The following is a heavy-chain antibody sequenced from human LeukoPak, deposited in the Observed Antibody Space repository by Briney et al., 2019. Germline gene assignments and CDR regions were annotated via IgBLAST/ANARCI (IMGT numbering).Heavy chain of an antibody. Sequence: KPGGSLRLSCAASGFTFSSYSMNWVRQAPGKGLEWVSSISSSSSYIYYADSVKGRFTISRDNAKNSLYLQMNSLRAKDTAVYYCARGFSYYYYYYYMDVWGKGTTVTVSS. D-gene: IGHD3-3*01. CDR2: ISSSSSYI. CDR1: GFTFSSYS. V-gene: IGHV3-21*01. J-gene: IGHJ6*03. CDR3: ARGFSYYYYYYYMDV.